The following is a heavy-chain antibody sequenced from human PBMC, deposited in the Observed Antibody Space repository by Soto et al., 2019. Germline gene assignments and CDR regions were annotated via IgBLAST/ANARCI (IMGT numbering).Heavy chain of an antibody. CDR3: ARDSPHTNGVWGDEGFDI. Sequence: QVLLQESGPGLVKPSQTLSLTCTVSGASIAGSNYYWSWIRQLPGRGLEWIGYIYYSGSTYYIPSLRSRVSISVDTSKNQFSLDLSSVTAADTAVYYCARDSPHTNGVWGDEGFDIWGQGTMVTVSS. D-gene: IGHD2-8*01. CDR1: GASIAGSNYY. CDR2: IYYSGST. V-gene: IGHV4-31*03. J-gene: IGHJ3*02.